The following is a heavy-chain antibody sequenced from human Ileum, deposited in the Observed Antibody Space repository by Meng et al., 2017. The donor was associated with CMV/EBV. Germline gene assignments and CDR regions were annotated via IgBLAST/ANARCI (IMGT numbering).Heavy chain of an antibody. D-gene: IGHD2-15*01. CDR3: GTSRGWYAVDI. Sequence: GESLKISCAASGFTFSTYWMSWVRQAPGKGLEWVAHIKADGSEKYYVDAVKGRFTISRDNAKNSVYLLMNSLRVDDTAVYYCGTSRGWYAVDIWGQGTMVTVSS. V-gene: IGHV3-7*01. CDR1: GFTFSTYW. CDR2: IKADGSEK. J-gene: IGHJ3*02.